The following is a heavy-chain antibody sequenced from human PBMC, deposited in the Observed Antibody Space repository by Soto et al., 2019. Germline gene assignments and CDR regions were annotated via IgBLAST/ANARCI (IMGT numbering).Heavy chain of an antibody. J-gene: IGHJ5*02. Sequence: PSETLSLTCTVAGGSISSYYWSWIRQPPGKGLEWIGYIYYSGSTNYNPSLKSRVTISVDTSKNQFSLKLSSVTAADTAVYYCARVGYWVYWFDPWGQGTLVTVSS. CDR2: IYYSGST. CDR1: GGSISSYY. CDR3: ARVGYWVYWFDP. D-gene: IGHD2-8*02. V-gene: IGHV4-59*01.